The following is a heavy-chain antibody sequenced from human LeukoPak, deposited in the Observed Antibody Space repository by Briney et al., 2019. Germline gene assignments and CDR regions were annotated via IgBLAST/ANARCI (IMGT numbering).Heavy chain of an antibody. Sequence: PGGSLRLSCAASGFTFSDYYMSWIRQAPGKGLEWVSYISSSSSYTNYADSVKGRFTISRDNAKNSLYPQMNSLRAEDTAVYYCARGITMIVVAPDYWGQGTLVTVSS. V-gene: IGHV3-11*06. D-gene: IGHD3-22*01. CDR2: ISSSSSYT. CDR3: ARGITMIVVAPDY. J-gene: IGHJ4*02. CDR1: GFTFSDYY.